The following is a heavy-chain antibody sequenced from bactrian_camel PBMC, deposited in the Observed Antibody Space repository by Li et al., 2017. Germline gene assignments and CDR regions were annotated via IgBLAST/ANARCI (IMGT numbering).Heavy chain of an antibody. Sequence: HVQLVESGGGLVQPGGSLRLSCAGSGFTFSTYYMSWVRQAPGKGLEWVSSIYSDISNTYYADSVKGRFTASRDNAKNTVYLQMNSLKSEDTALYYCAKLPQATMTSHQFGWGQGTQVTVS. CDR2: IYSDISNT. D-gene: IGHD4*01. V-gene: IGHV3-2*01. CDR3: AKLPQATMTSHQFG. J-gene: IGHJ4*01. CDR1: GFTFSTYY.